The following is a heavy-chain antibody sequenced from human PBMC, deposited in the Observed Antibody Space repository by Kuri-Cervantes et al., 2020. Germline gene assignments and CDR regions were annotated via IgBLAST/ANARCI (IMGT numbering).Heavy chain of an antibody. CDR3: ARGLRIPAGHSSGWYGVMSKGGFDY. D-gene: IGHD6-19*01. J-gene: IGHJ4*02. V-gene: IGHV4-39*01. CDR1: GGSIVSKDSY. Sequence: SETLSLTCTVSGGSIVSKDSYWGWIRQPPGKGLEWIGSIDYSGSTYHNLSLKSRVTISVDTSKNQFSVKVRSVTAADTAVYYCARGLRIPAGHSSGWYGVMSKGGFDYWGQGTLVTVSS. CDR2: IDYSGST.